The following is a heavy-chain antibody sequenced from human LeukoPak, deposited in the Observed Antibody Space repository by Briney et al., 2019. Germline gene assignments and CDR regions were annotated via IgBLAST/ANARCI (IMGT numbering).Heavy chain of an antibody. CDR2: IYTSGST. Sequence: PSETLSLTCTVSGGSISSGSYYWSWIRQPAGKGLEWIGRIYTSGSTNYNPSLKSRVTISVDTSKNQFSLKLSSVTAADTAVYYCARDFRAAMVSDWFDPWGQGTLVTVSS. CDR3: ARDFRAAMVSDWFDP. V-gene: IGHV4-61*02. D-gene: IGHD5-18*01. CDR1: GGSISSGSYY. J-gene: IGHJ5*02.